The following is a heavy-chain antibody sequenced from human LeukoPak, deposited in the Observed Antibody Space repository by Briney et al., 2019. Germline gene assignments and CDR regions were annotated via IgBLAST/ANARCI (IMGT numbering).Heavy chain of an antibody. J-gene: IGHJ3*02. CDR2: INPNSGGT. D-gene: IGHD4-17*01. Sequence: ASVKVSCKASGYTFTGYYMHWVRQAPGQGLEWMGWINPNSGGTNYAQKFQGRVTMTRGTSISTAYMELSRLRSDDTAVYYCARSSGDYDFAFDIWGQGTMVTVSS. V-gene: IGHV1-2*02. CDR3: ARSSGDYDFAFDI. CDR1: GYTFTGYY.